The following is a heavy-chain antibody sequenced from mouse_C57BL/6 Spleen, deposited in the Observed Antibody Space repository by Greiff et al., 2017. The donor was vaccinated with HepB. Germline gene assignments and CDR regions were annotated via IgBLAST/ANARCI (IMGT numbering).Heavy chain of an antibody. Sequence: VQLQQSGAELVKPGASVKISCKASGYAFSSYWMNWVKQRPGKGLEWIGQIYPGDGDTNYNGKFKGKATLTADKSSSTAYMQLSSLTSEDSAVYFCARPGYYGSSFYAMDYWGQGTSVTVSS. CDR3: ARPGYYGSSFYAMDY. J-gene: IGHJ4*01. CDR1: GYAFSSYW. V-gene: IGHV1-80*01. CDR2: IYPGDGDT. D-gene: IGHD1-1*01.